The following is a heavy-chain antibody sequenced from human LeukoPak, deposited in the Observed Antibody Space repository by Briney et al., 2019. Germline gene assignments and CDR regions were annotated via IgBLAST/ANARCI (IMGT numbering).Heavy chain of an antibody. V-gene: IGHV3-74*01. D-gene: IGHD3-3*01. CDR2: INTDGSST. CDR1: GFTFSSYW. J-gene: IGHJ4*02. Sequence: GGSLRLSCAASGFTFSSYWMHWVRQAPGKGLVWVSRINTDGSSTSYVDSVKGRFTISRDNAKNTLYLQMNSLRAEDTAVYYCARVPYDFWSGYASIDYWGQGTLVTVSS. CDR3: ARVPYDFWSGYASIDY.